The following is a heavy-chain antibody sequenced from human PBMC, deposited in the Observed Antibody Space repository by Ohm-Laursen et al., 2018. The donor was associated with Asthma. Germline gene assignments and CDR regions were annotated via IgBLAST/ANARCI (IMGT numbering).Heavy chain of an antibody. Sequence: SLRLSCAASGFTFSSYAMSWVRQAPGKGLEWVSAISGSGGSTYYADSVKGRLTISRDNSKNTLYLQMNSLRAEDTAVYYCARDRYYYDSSGYYLDYWGQGTLVTVSS. CDR3: ARDRYYYDSSGYYLDY. D-gene: IGHD3-22*01. CDR2: ISGSGGST. V-gene: IGHV3-23*01. J-gene: IGHJ4*02. CDR1: GFTFSSYA.